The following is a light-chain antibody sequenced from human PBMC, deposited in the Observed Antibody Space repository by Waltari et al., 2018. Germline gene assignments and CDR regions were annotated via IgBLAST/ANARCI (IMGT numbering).Light chain of an antibody. CDR1: TPNIAAGND. CDR2: VNN. J-gene: IGLJ2*01. CDR3: QSFDNMLSGGVV. Sequence: QSVLTQPPSGSGTPGQRVTISCSGSTPNIAAGNDGPWYQHLPGTAPKHLIYVNNIRPSGFPDRFSRSKSGTSASLAITGLQADDEADYFCQSFDNMLSGGVVFGGGPKLAVL. V-gene: IGLV1-40*01.